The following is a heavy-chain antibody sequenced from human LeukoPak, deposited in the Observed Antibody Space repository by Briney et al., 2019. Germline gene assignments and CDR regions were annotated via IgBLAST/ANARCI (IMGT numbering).Heavy chain of an antibody. V-gene: IGHV3-11*01. D-gene: IGHD2-15*01. CDR1: GFTFSDYY. Sequence: GGCLRLSCAASGFTFSDYYMSWIRQAPGKGLGWVSYISSSGSTIYYADSARGRFTISRDNAKNSLYLQMNSLRAEDTAVYYCARVLSGGSCIFDYWGQGTPVTVSS. CDR2: ISSSGSTI. CDR3: ARVLSGGSCIFDY. J-gene: IGHJ4*02.